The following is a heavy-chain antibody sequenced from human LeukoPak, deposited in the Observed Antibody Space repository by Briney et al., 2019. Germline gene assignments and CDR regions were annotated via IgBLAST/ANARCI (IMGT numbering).Heavy chain of an antibody. CDR3: ARRETGTAANDAFDI. J-gene: IGHJ3*02. CDR1: GYSFTSYW. CDR2: IYPGDSDT. Sequence: GESLKISCEGSGYSFTSYWIGWVRQMPGKGLEWMGIIYPGDSDTRYSPSFQGQVTISADKSISTAYLQWSSLKASDTAMYYCARRETGTAANDAFDIWGQGTMVTVSS. D-gene: IGHD1/OR15-1a*01. V-gene: IGHV5-51*01.